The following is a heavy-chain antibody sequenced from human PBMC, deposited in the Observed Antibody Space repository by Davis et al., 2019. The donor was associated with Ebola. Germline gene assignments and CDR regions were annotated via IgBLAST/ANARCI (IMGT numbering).Heavy chain of an antibody. Sequence: GESLKISCTASGFNVSGNYMSWVRQAPGKGLEWVAVIYRGGSTYYADSVQGRFTISRDNSKDTVQLQMNSLRAEDTAVYYCTRGRGGSSWELYWGQGTLVTVSP. D-gene: IGHD6-13*01. CDR1: GFNVSGNY. CDR2: IYRGGST. CDR3: TRGRGGSSWELY. J-gene: IGHJ4*02. V-gene: IGHV3-53*01.